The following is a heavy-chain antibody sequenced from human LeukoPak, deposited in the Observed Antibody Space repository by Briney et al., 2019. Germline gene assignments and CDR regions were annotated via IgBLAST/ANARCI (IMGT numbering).Heavy chain of an antibody. CDR3: ARDRIVVVPAAIEGLYYYYYMDV. CDR1: GGSISSGSYY. Sequence: PSETLSLTCTVSGGSISSGSYYWRWIRQPAGTGLEWIGRIYTSGSTNYNPSLKSRVTISVDTSKNQFSLKLSSVTAADTAVYYCARDRIVVVPAAIEGLYYYYYMDVWGKGTTVTVSS. CDR2: IYTSGST. D-gene: IGHD2-2*01. J-gene: IGHJ6*03. V-gene: IGHV4-61*02.